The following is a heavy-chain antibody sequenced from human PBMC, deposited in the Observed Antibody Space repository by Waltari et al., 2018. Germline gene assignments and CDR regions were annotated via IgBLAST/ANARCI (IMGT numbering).Heavy chain of an antibody. CDR3: AKDKNWNPRHYFDY. CDR2: IKPGGGDK. D-gene: IGHD1-1*01. V-gene: IGHV3-7*03. Sequence: EVQLVESGGGLVQPGGSLRLSCATSGFTFSSHWMSWVRQAPGKRLEWVANIKPGGGDKSYVDSVKGRFTISRDNSKNTLYLQMNSLRAEDTAVYYCAKDKNWNPRHYFDYWGQGTLVTVSS. J-gene: IGHJ4*02. CDR1: GFTFSSHW.